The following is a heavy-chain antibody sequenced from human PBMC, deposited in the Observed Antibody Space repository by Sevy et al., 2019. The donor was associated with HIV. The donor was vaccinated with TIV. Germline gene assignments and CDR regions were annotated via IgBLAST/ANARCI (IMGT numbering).Heavy chain of an antibody. CDR3: AKKVSGLHDSSGQYGAFDI. D-gene: IGHD3-22*01. CDR2: ISGSGGST. CDR1: GFTFSSYA. V-gene: IGHV3-23*01. Sequence: GGSLRLSCAASGFTFSSYAMSWVRQAPGKGLEWVSAISGSGGSTYYADSVKGRFTISRDNSKNSRYLQMNSLRAEDTAIYYCAKKVSGLHDSSGQYGAFDIWGQGTMVTVSS. J-gene: IGHJ3*02.